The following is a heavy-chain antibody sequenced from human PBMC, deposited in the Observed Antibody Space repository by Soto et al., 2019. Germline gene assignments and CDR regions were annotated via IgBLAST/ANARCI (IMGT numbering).Heavy chain of an antibody. CDR2: IIPIIGTA. Sequence: ASVKVSCKASGGTFSSYAISWVRQAPGQGLEWMGGIIPIIGTADYAQKLQGRVTITADESTSTAYMQLSSLRSEDTAVYYCARGGGIAAAGNLSYYYGMDVWGQGTTVTVSS. D-gene: IGHD6-13*01. CDR1: GGTFSSYA. CDR3: ARGGGIAAAGNLSYYYGMDV. V-gene: IGHV1-69*13. J-gene: IGHJ6*02.